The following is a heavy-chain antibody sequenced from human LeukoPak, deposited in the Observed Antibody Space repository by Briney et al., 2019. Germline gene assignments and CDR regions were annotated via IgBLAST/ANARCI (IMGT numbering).Heavy chain of an antibody. Sequence: GGSLRLSCAAYGFTFSSYLMSWVRQAPGKGLEWVANIKQDGSEKYYVDSVKGRFTISRDNAKNSLYLQMNSLRAEDTAVYYCARDGFYKYCYYYGMDVWGQGTTVTVSS. J-gene: IGHJ6*02. CDR1: GFTFSSYL. CDR3: ARDGFYKYCYYYGMDV. CDR2: IKQDGSEK. V-gene: IGHV3-7*01. D-gene: IGHD5-24*01.